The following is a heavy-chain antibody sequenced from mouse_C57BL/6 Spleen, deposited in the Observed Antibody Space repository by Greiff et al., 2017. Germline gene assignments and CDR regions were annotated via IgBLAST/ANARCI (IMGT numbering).Heavy chain of an antibody. CDR2: IYIGNGYT. CDR3: ARGGAITTVPYWYFDV. V-gene: IGHV1-58*01. J-gene: IGHJ1*03. Sequence: EVKLVESGAELVRPGSSVKMSCKTSGYTFTSYGINWVKQRPGQGLEWIGYIYIGNGYTEYNEKFKGKATLTSDTSSSTAYMQLSSLTSEDSAIYFCARGGAITTVPYWYFDVWGTGTTVTVSS. D-gene: IGHD1-1*01. CDR1: GYTFTSYG.